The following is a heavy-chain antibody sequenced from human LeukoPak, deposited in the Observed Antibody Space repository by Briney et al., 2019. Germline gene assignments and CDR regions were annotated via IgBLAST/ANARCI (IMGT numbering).Heavy chain of an antibody. CDR1: GFTFSTYA. CDR2: ISGSGVTT. CDR3: TKSPFSGSYRFED. D-gene: IGHD1-26*01. J-gene: IGHJ4*02. V-gene: IGHV3-23*01. Sequence: GGSLRLSCVASGFTFSTYAMSWVRQAPGQGLEWVSVISGSGVTTYYADSVRGRFSISRANSKNTLWLQMSSLRAEDTAVYFCTKSPFSGSYRFEDWGQGTLVTVSS.